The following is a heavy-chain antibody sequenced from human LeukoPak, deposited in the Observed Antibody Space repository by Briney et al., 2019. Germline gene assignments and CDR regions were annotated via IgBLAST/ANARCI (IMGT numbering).Heavy chain of an antibody. Sequence: PSETLSLTCTVSGGSISTYYRSWIRQPPGKGLEWIGYIHYSGSTNYSPSPKSRVTISVDTSKNRFSLRLTSLTAADTAVYFCAGGGWSFDAFDFWGQGTMVTVSS. CDR1: GGSISTYY. J-gene: IGHJ3*01. V-gene: IGHV4-59*08. CDR3: AGGGWSFDAFDF. CDR2: IHYSGST. D-gene: IGHD6-19*01.